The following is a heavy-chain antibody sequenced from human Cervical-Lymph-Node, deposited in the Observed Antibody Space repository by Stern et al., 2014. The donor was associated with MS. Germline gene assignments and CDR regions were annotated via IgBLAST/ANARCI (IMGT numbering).Heavy chain of an antibody. CDR1: GGSISSSSYY. V-gene: IGHV4-39*01. D-gene: IGHD3-3*01. CDR3: ARHASRDTIFGVVYFDY. CDR2: IYYSGST. Sequence: VQLLESGPGLVKPSETLSLTCTVSGGSISSSSYYWGWIRQPPGKGLEWIGSIYYSGSTYYNPTLKSRVTISVVTSKKQFSLKRSSVTAADTAVYYCARHASRDTIFGVVYFDYWGQGTLVTVSS. J-gene: IGHJ4*02.